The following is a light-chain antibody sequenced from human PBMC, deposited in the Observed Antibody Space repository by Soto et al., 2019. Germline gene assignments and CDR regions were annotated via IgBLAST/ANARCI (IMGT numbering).Light chain of an antibody. CDR2: EVS. V-gene: IGLV2-14*01. Sequence: QSALTQPASVSGSPGQSITISCTGTSSDVGDYNYVSWYQQHPGKAPKLMIYEVSNRPSGVSNRFSGSKSGNTASLTISGLQAEDEADYYCSSYTSSSTREFGGGTKVTVL. J-gene: IGLJ3*02. CDR1: SSDVGDYNY. CDR3: SSYTSSSTRE.